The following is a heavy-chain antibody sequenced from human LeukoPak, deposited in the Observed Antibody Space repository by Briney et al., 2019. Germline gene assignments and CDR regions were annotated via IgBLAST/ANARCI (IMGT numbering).Heavy chain of an antibody. J-gene: IGHJ4*02. CDR1: GFTFSSYS. V-gene: IGHV3-21*01. D-gene: IGHD3-22*01. CDR2: ISASSNYI. CDR3: AGGLDYFDSSGSSDS. Sequence: PGGSLRLSCAASGFTFSSYSMNWVRQAPGKGPEWVSSISASSNYIYYADSVKGRFTISRDNAKKSLYLQMNSLRAEDTAVYYCAGGLDYFDSSGSSDSWGQGTLVTVSS.